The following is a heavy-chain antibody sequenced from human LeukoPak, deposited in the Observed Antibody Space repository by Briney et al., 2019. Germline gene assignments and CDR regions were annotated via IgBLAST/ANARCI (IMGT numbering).Heavy chain of an antibody. D-gene: IGHD3-22*01. CDR2: IGAYNGNT. CDR1: GYTFTSYG. V-gene: IGHV1-18*01. CDR3: ARGGPYDSSRMGYDY. J-gene: IGHJ4*02. Sequence: ASVKVSCKASGYTFTSYGISWVRQAPGQGLEWMGWIGAYNGNTNYAQKLQGRVTMTTDTSTSTAYMELRSLRSDDTAVYYCARGGPYDSSRMGYDYWGQGTLVTVSS.